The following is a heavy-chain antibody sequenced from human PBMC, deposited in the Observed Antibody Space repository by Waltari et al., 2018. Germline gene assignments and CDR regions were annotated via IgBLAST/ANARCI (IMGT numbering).Heavy chain of an antibody. Sequence: QVQLQESGPGLVKPSETLSLTCAVSGYSISSGYYWGWIRQPPGKGLEWIGSIYHSGSTYYNPSLKSRVTISVDTSKNQFSLKLSSVTAADTAVYYCARTPGIVGVYFDYWGQGTLVTVSS. CDR2: IYHSGST. V-gene: IGHV4-38-2*01. D-gene: IGHD1-26*01. CDR3: ARTPGIVGVYFDY. CDR1: GYSISSGYY. J-gene: IGHJ4*02.